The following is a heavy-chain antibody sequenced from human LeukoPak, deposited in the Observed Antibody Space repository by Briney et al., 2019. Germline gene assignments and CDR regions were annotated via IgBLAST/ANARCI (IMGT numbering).Heavy chain of an antibody. D-gene: IGHD3-10*01. CDR2: ITPIFGTA. CDR3: ARDRYYGSGFNGGYGMDV. J-gene: IGHJ6*04. V-gene: IGHV1-69*13. Sequence: ASVKVSCKASGGTFSSYAISWVRQAPGQGLEWMGGITPIFGTANYAQKFQGRVTITADESTSTAYMELSSLRSEDTAVYYCARDRYYGSGFNGGYGMDVWGKGTTVTVSS. CDR1: GGTFSSYA.